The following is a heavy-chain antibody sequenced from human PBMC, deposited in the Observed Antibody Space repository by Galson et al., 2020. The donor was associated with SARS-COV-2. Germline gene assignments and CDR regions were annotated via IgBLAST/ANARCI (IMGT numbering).Heavy chain of an antibody. Sequence: QLGESLKISCAASGFTFSSYGMHWVRQAPGKGLEWVAVIWYDGSNKYYADSVKGRFTISRDNSKNTLYLQMNSLRAEDTAVYYCARDRSIAAAGTPATAMPNDYWGQGTLVTVSS. V-gene: IGHV3-33*01. D-gene: IGHD6-13*01. CDR1: GFTFSSYG. CDR2: IWYDGSNK. J-gene: IGHJ4*02. CDR3: ARDRSIAAAGTPATAMPNDY.